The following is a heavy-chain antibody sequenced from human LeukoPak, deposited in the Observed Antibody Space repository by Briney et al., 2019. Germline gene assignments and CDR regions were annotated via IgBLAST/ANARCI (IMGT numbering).Heavy chain of an antibody. Sequence: NPSETLSLTCAVYGGSFSGYYWSWIRQPPGKGLEWIGEINHSGSTNYNPSLKSRVTISVDTSKNQFSLKLSSVTAADTAVYYCARVGSGPILGFLDYWGQGTLVTVSS. CDR3: ARVGSGPILGFLDY. J-gene: IGHJ4*02. CDR1: GGSFSGYY. V-gene: IGHV4-34*01. D-gene: IGHD6-19*01. CDR2: INHSGST.